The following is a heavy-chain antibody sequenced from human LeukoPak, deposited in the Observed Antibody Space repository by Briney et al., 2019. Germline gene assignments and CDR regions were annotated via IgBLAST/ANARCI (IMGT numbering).Heavy chain of an antibody. CDR2: ISSDGSNK. Sequence: GGSLRLSCEASGFIFSNYVMHWVRQAPGKGLECVALISSDGSNKYYADSVKGRFTISRDNSKNTLSLQMNSLRADDTAVYFCAKVGSIVESLRRYFGSWGQGTLVTVSS. D-gene: IGHD2-15*01. V-gene: IGHV3-30*18. CDR3: AKVGSIVESLRRYFGS. CDR1: GFIFSNYV. J-gene: IGHJ4*02.